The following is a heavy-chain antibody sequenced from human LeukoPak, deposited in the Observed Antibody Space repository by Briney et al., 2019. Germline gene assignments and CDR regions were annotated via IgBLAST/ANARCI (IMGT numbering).Heavy chain of an antibody. CDR1: AGSISSYY. CDR3: ARASRPASFIGAFDI. Sequence: SETLSLTCIVSAGSISSYYWSWIRQPPGEGLEWIGYISYSGTTNFNPSLKSRVTIAADTSKNQFSLNLSSVTAADTAVYYCARASRPASFIGAFDIWGLGTMVAVSS. D-gene: IGHD2-2*01. CDR2: ISYSGTT. V-gene: IGHV4-59*01. J-gene: IGHJ3*02.